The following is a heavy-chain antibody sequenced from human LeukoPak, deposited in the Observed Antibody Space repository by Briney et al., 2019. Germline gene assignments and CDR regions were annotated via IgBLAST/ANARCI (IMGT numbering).Heavy chain of an antibody. V-gene: IGHV4-59*08. D-gene: IGHD3-22*01. CDR3: ARRGGDSSGNFDY. CDR2: IYYSGGT. Sequence: PSETLSLTCAVYGGSLSGYYWNWIRQPPGKGLEWIGYIYYSGGTNYNPSLKSRVTISVDTSKKQFSLRLSSVTAADTAVYYCARRGGDSSGNFDYWGQGTLVTVSS. J-gene: IGHJ4*02. CDR1: GGSLSGYY.